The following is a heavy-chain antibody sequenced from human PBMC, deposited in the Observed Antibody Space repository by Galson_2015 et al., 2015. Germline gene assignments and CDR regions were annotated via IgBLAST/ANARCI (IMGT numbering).Heavy chain of an antibody. CDR3: ARQYSGGFRN. D-gene: IGHD1-26*01. Sequence: CAISGDSVSSNSAALNWIRQSPSRGLEWLGRTSYRSQWDNDYAVSVQSRITINPETSKNQFSLLLNSVTPEDTAVYYCARQYSGGFRNWGQGTLVTVSS. CDR1: GDSVSSNSAA. V-gene: IGHV6-1*01. CDR2: TSYRSQWDN. J-gene: IGHJ4*02.